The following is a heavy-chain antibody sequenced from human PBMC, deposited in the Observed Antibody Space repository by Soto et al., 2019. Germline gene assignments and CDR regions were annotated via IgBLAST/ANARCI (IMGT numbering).Heavy chain of an antibody. V-gene: IGHV1-69*01. CDR1: GGTFSSYA. J-gene: IGHJ4*02. Sequence: QVQLVQSGAEVQKPGSSVKVSCKASGGTFSSYAISWVRQAPGQGLEWMGGIIPIFGTANYAQKFQGRVTITTDESTSTAYMELSSLRSEDTAVYYCARGESIAVAAGGVDYWGQGTLVTVSS. D-gene: IGHD6-19*01. CDR2: IIPIFGTA. CDR3: ARGESIAVAAGGVDY.